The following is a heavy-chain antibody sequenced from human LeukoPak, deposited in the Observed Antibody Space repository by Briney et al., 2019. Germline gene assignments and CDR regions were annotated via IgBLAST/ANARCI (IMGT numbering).Heavy chain of an antibody. V-gene: IGHV3-30*02. Sequence: SGGSLRLSCAASGFTFSSYGMHWVRKAPGKGLEWVAFIRYDGSNKYYADSVKGRFTISRDNSKNTLYLQMNSLRAEDTAVYYCAKAPYCSSTSCQNFDYWGQGTLVTVSS. CDR2: IRYDGSNK. J-gene: IGHJ4*02. CDR1: GFTFSSYG. CDR3: AKAPYCSSTSCQNFDY. D-gene: IGHD2-2*01.